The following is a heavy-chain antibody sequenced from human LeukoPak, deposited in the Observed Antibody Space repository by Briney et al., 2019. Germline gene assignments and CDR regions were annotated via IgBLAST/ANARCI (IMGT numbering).Heavy chain of an antibody. J-gene: IGHJ4*02. D-gene: IGHD6-6*01. V-gene: IGHV3-43*01. CDR3: AKDMGYSSSCFDY. CDR1: GFTLDDYT. CDR2: ISWDGGST. Sequence: GGSLRLSCAASGFTLDDYTMHWVRQAPGKGLEWVSLISWDGGSTYYADSVKGRFTISRDNSKNSLYLQMNSLRTEDTALYYCAKDMGYSSSCFDYWGQGTLVTVSS.